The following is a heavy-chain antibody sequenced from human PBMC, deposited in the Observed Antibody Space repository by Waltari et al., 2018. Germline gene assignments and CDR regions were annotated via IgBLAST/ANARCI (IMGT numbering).Heavy chain of an antibody. CDR2: IYTSGST. CDR1: GGSISSGSYY. Sequence: QVQLQESGPGLVKPSQTLSLTCTVSGGSISSGSYYWSWIRQPPGKGLEWIGRIYTSGSTNYNPSLKSRVTISVDTSKNQFSMKLSSVTAADTAVYYCARADCSGGSCYLGWFDPWGQGTLVTVSS. J-gene: IGHJ5*02. V-gene: IGHV4-61*02. D-gene: IGHD2-15*01. CDR3: ARADCSGGSCYLGWFDP.